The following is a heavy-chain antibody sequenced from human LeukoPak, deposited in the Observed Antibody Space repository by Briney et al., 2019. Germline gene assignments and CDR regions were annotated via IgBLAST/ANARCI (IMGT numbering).Heavy chain of an antibody. Sequence: PSETLSLTCTVSGGSISSSSYYWGWIRQPPGKGLEWIGSIYYSGSTYYNPSLKSRVTISVDTSKNQFSLQLNSVTPEDTAVYYCARDRSGGPLFDYWGQGTLVTVSS. V-gene: IGHV4-39*07. CDR2: IYYSGST. D-gene: IGHD4-23*01. CDR1: GGSISSSSYY. CDR3: ARDRSGGPLFDY. J-gene: IGHJ4*02.